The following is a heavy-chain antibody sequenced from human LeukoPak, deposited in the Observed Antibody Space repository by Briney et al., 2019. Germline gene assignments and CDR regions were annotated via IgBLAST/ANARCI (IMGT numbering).Heavy chain of an antibody. CDR3: ARDLHSGSYYYYYGMDV. CDR2: ISSSSSYI. CDR1: GFTFSSYS. J-gene: IGHJ6*02. D-gene: IGHD1-26*01. Sequence: GGSLRLSCAASGFTFSSYSMNWVRQAPAKGLEWVSSISSSSSYIYYADSVKGRFTISRDNAKNTLYLQMNSLRAEDTAVYYCARDLHSGSYYYYYGMDVWGQGTTVTVSS. V-gene: IGHV3-21*01.